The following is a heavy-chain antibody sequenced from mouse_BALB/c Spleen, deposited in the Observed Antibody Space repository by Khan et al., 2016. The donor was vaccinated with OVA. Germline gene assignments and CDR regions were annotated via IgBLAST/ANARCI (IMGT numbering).Heavy chain of an antibody. CDR1: GFTFSSFG. D-gene: IGHD1-1*01. CDR3: VRGNYYGSSDVGY. V-gene: IGHV5-17*02. CDR2: ISSGSNTI. Sequence: EVELVESGGGLVQPGGSRKLSCAASGFTFSSFGMHWVRQAPEKGLEWVAYISSGSNTINYADTVKGRFTISRDNPKNTLFLHMTSLRSEDTAMDDGVRGNYYGSSDVGYWGQGTTLTVSS. J-gene: IGHJ2*01.